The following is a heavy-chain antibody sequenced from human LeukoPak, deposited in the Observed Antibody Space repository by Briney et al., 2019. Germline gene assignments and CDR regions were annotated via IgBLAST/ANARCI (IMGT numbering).Heavy chain of an antibody. V-gene: IGHV4-34*01. CDR3: ARPLYYGGNSGSGAFDI. J-gene: IGHJ3*02. D-gene: IGHD4-23*01. CDR1: GGSFSGYY. Sequence: PSETLSLTCAVYGGSFSGYYWSWIRQPPGKGLEWIGEINHSGSTNYNPSLKSRVTISVDTSKNQFSLKLSSVTAADTAVYYCARPLYYGGNSGSGAFDIWGQGTMVTVSS. CDR2: INHSGST.